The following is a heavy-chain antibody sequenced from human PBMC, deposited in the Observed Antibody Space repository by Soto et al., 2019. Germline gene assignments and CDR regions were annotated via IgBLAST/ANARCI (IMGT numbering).Heavy chain of an antibody. Sequence: ASVKVSCKASGYTFTSYYMHWVRQAPGQGLEWMGIINPSGGSTSYAQKFQGRVTMTRDTSTSTVYMELSSLRSEDTAVYYCAKSGGIEDYYYYYMDVWGKGTTVTVSS. CDR3: AKSGGIEDYYYYYMDV. J-gene: IGHJ6*03. V-gene: IGHV1-46*03. CDR1: GYTFTSYY. D-gene: IGHD3-16*02. CDR2: INPSGGST.